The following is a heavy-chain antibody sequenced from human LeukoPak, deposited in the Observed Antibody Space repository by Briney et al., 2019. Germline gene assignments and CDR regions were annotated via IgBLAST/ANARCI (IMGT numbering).Heavy chain of an antibody. J-gene: IGHJ4*02. V-gene: IGHV4-59*01. Sequence: PSETLSLTCAVSGAAIRGFYWSWFRQPPGKGLDWIGHISNTGTTTYNPSLKSRVTISKYMSENQFSLSLSSVTAADTAVYYCARAIPGNPFDYWGQGTLVTVSS. D-gene: IGHD1-20*01. CDR3: ARAIPGNPFDY. CDR2: ISNTGTT. CDR1: GAAIRGFY.